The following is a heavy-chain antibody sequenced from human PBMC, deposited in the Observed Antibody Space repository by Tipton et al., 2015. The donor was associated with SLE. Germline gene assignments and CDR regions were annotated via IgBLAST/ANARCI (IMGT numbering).Heavy chain of an antibody. CDR2: INHSGNT. D-gene: IGHD3-22*01. Sequence: TLSLTCTVSDYSVTSGYYWGWIRQPPGKGLEWIASINHSGNTYSNPSLKRRVSMSIDTSRNEVFLRLSSVTAADTAVYYCARHDYDDNGYYRHYFDYWGQGTLVTVSS. CDR3: ARHDYDDNGYYRHYFDY. V-gene: IGHV4-38-2*02. CDR1: DYSVTSGYY. J-gene: IGHJ4*02.